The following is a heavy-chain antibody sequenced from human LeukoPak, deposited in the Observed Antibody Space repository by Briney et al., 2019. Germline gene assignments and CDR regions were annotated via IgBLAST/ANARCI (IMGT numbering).Heavy chain of an antibody. D-gene: IGHD3-22*01. V-gene: IGHV3-48*03. J-gene: IGHJ4*02. CDR3: ARGGTNYYDSFGHFDY. Sequence: PGGSLRLSCAASGFTFSSYEMNWVRQAPGKGLEWVSYISSSGSTIYYADSVKGRFTISRDNAKNSLYLQMNSLRAEDTAVYYCARGGTNYYDSFGHFDYWGQGTLVTVSS. CDR1: GFTFSSYE. CDR2: ISSSGSTI.